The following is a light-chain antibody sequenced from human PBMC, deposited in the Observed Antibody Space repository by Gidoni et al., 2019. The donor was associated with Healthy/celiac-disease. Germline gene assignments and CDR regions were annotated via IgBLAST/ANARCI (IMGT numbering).Light chain of an antibody. CDR1: QSISSW. J-gene: IGKJ1*01. V-gene: IGKV1-5*03. CDR2: KAS. Sequence: DIQMTQSPSTLSASVGDRVTITCRAIQSISSWLAWYKQKPGKAPKLLIYKASSLESGVPSRFSGSGSGTEFALTISSLQPDDCATYYCQQYNSYSRTFGQGTKVEIK. CDR3: QQYNSYSRT.